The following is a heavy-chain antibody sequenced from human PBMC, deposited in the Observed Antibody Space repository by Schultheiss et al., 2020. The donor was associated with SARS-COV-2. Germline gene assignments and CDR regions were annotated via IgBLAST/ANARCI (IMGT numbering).Heavy chain of an antibody. CDR2: IYYSGST. J-gene: IGHJ4*02. CDR1: GGSFSGYY. D-gene: IGHD6-13*01. V-gene: IGHV4-59*04. CDR3: ARPGYSIRDDY. Sequence: SETLSLTCAVYGGSFSGYYWSWIRQPPGKGLEWIGYIYYSGSTYYNPSLKSRVTISVDTSKNQFSLKLSSVTAADTAVYYCARPGYSIRDDYWGQGTLVTVSS.